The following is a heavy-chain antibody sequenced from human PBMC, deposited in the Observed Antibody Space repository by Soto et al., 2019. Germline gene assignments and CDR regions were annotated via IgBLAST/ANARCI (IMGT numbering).Heavy chain of an antibody. V-gene: IGHV3-13*01. D-gene: IGHD6-13*01. Sequence: GGSLRLSCAASGFTFSSYDMHWVRQATGKGLEWASAIGTAGDTYYPGSVKGRFTISRENAKNSLHLQMNSLRAEDTAVYYCARDSGSSWPDYWGQGTLVTVSS. CDR1: GFTFSSYD. J-gene: IGHJ4*02. CDR3: ARDSGSSWPDY. CDR2: IGTAGDT.